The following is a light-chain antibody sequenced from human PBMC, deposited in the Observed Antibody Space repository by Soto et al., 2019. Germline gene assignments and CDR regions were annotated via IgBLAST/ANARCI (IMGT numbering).Light chain of an antibody. J-gene: IGKJ3*01. CDR1: QTISKW. Sequence: DIQMTQSPSTLSAAVGDRVTITCRASQTISKWLAWYQQKPGQAPKLLIYAASSLQSGVPSRFSGSGSGTDFTLTISCLQPEDFATYYCQQSYSTPPFTFGPGTKVDIK. V-gene: IGKV1-39*01. CDR3: QQSYSTPPFT. CDR2: AAS.